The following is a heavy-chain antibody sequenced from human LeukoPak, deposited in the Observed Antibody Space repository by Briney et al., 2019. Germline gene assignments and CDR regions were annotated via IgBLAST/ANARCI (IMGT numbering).Heavy chain of an antibody. J-gene: IGHJ6*02. CDR3: ARVETEVRGVAYYYYGMDV. Sequence: ASVTVSCKASGYTFTGYYMHWVRQAPGQGLEWMGWINPNSGGTNYAQKFQGRVTMTRDTSISTAYMELSRLRSDDTAVYYCARVETEVRGVAYYYYGMDVWGQGTTVTVSS. V-gene: IGHV1-2*02. D-gene: IGHD3-10*01. CDR2: INPNSGGT. CDR1: GYTFTGYY.